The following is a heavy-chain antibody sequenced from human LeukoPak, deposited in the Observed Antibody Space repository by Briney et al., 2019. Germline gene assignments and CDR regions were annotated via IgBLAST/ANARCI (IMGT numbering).Heavy chain of an antibody. J-gene: IGHJ6*03. CDR1: GFTFRNYV. V-gene: IGHV3-23*01. D-gene: IGHD1-1*01. CDR3: AKVVPAVERRYFYYMDV. CDR2: ISVSGGTT. Sequence: PGRSLRLSCGASGFTFRNYVMSWVRQAPGKGLEWVSGISVSGGTTNNADSVKGRFTISRDNSKNTLYMQMNSLRVEDTAIYYCAKVVPAVERRYFYYMDVWGKGTTVTVSS.